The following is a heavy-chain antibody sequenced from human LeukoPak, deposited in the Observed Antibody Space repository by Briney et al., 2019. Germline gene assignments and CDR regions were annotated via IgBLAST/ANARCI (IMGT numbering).Heavy chain of an antibody. V-gene: IGHV3-74*01. D-gene: IGHD4/OR15-4a*01. Sequence: GGSLRLSCAASGFTFNTYWMHWVRQVPGKGLVWVSRIDTDGSSTNYADSVKGRFTISRDNAKNTLYLQINSLRAEDSAVYYCSRLTQHPLTNYYYMDVWGKGTTVTVSS. J-gene: IGHJ6*03. CDR3: SRLTQHPLTNYYYMDV. CDR1: GFTFNTYW. CDR2: IDTDGSST.